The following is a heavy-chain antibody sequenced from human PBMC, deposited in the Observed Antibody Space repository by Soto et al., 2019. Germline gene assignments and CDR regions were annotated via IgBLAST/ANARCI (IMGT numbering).Heavy chain of an antibody. J-gene: IGHJ4*02. CDR2: ISGYNGNT. D-gene: IGHD3-22*01. CDR1: GYTFTTYG. Sequence: QVQLVQSGAEVKKPGASVKVSCKASGYTFTTYGISWVRQAPGQGLEWMGWISGYNGNTNYAQKLQGRVTMTTDTSTSTAYMELRSLRSDDTAVYCCARVGPYYYDNIGYYSNSWGQGTLVTVSS. CDR3: ARVGPYYYDNIGYYSNS. V-gene: IGHV1-18*01.